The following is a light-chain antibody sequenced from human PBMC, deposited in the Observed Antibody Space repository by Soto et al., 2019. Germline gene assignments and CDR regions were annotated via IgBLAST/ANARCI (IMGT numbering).Light chain of an antibody. CDR2: KAS. J-gene: IGKJ2*01. CDR3: QQYSSLYT. V-gene: IGKV1-5*03. Sequence: DIQMTQSPSTLSASVGDRVTITCRASQSISSWLAWYQQKPGKAPKLLIYKASILESGVPSRFSGSGSGTDFTLTISSLQPDDSATYYCQQYSSLYTFGQGTKLEIK. CDR1: QSISSW.